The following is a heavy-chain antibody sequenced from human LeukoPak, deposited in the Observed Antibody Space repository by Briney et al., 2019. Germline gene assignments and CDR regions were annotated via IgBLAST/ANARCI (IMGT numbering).Heavy chain of an antibody. CDR3: ARVNYYDSSGYYYVRFDRKEKRKYYFDY. CDR1: GGSFSGYY. D-gene: IGHD3-22*01. V-gene: IGHV4-34*01. CDR2: INHSGST. J-gene: IGHJ4*02. Sequence: PSETLSLTCAVYGGSFSGYYWSWIRQPPGKGLEWIGEINHSGSTNSNPSLKNRVTISIDTSKSLFSLKLNSVTAADTAVYYCARVNYYDSSGYYYVRFDRKEKRKYYFDYWGQGTLVTVSS.